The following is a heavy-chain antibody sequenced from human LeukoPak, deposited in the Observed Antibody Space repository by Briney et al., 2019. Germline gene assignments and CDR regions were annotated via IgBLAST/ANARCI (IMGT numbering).Heavy chain of an antibody. V-gene: IGHV1-3*01. J-gene: IGHJ4*02. Sequence: SVKVSCKASGYTFTSYAMHWVRQAPGQRLEWMGWINAGNGNTKYSQKFQGRVTITRDTSASTAYMELSSLRSEDTAVYYCARVRAPAPYYYDSSANGHPIDYWGQGTLVTVSS. D-gene: IGHD3-22*01. CDR2: INAGNGNT. CDR3: ARVRAPAPYYYDSSANGHPIDY. CDR1: GYTFTSYA.